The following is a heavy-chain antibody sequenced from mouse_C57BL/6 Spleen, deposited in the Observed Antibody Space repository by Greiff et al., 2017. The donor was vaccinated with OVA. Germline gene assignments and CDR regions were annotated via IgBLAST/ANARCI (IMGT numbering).Heavy chain of an antibody. V-gene: IGHV3-6*01. CDR2: ISYDGSN. J-gene: IGHJ4*01. CDR1: GYSITSGYY. D-gene: IGHD1-1*01. Sequence: EVKLQESGPGLVKPSQSLSLTCSVTGYSITSGYYWNWIRQFPGNQLEWMGYISYDGSNNYNPSLKNRISITRDTSKNQFFLKLNSVTTEDTATYYCARDLYYYGSSYAMDYWGQGTSVTVSS. CDR3: ARDLYYYGSSYAMDY.